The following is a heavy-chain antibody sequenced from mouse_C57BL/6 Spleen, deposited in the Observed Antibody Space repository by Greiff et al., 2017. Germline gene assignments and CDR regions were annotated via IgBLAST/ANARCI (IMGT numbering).Heavy chain of an antibody. D-gene: IGHD2-3*01. CDR2: IYPGNSDT. Sequence: EVQLQQSGTVLARPGASVKMSCKTSGYTFTSYWMHWVKQRPGQGLEWIGAIYPGNSDTSYNQKFKGKAKLTAVTSASTAYMELSSLTSEGSAVYCCTHYDDYGGLFAYWGQGTLVTVSA. CDR1: GYTFTSYW. CDR3: THYDDYGGLFAY. V-gene: IGHV1-5*01. J-gene: IGHJ3*01.